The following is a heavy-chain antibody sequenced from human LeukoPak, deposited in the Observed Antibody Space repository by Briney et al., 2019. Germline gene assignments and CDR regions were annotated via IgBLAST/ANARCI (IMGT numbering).Heavy chain of an antibody. CDR1: GASISSGGYC. CDR2: ICYSGTT. Sequence: SQTLSLTCTVSGASISSGGYCWSWIRQHPGKGLEWIGYICYSGTTYYNPSLKSRVTISVDMSENQFSLKLSSVTAADTAVYYCANNGAGTYRFDPWGQGTLVTVSS. CDR3: ANNGAGTYRFDP. V-gene: IGHV4-31*03. J-gene: IGHJ5*02. D-gene: IGHD3-10*01.